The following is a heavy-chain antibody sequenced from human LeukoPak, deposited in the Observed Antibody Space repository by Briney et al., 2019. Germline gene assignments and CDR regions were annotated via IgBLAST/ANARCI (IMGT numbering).Heavy chain of an antibody. J-gene: IGHJ6*04. Sequence: GGSLRLSCAASGFTFSGSAMHWVRQASGKGLEWVGRIRSKANSYATAYAASVKGRFTISRDDSENTAYLQMNSLKTEDTAVYYCTTTLYSSSLEDVWGKGTTVTVSS. V-gene: IGHV3-73*01. CDR3: TTTLYSSSLEDV. D-gene: IGHD6-6*01. CDR2: IRSKANSYAT. CDR1: GFTFSGSA.